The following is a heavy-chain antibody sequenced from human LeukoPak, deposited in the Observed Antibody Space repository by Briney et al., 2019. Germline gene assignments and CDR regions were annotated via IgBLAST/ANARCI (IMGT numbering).Heavy chain of an antibody. CDR3: ARRNLASVHGSYSPFDI. Sequence: PSETLSLTCTVSGGSISSYYWSWIRQPPGKGLEWIGYIYYSGSTNYNPSLKSRVTISVDTSKNQFSLKLSSVTAADTAVYYCARRNLASVHGSYSPFDIWGQGTMVTVSS. D-gene: IGHD1-26*01. CDR1: GGSISSYY. J-gene: IGHJ3*02. CDR2: IYYSGST. V-gene: IGHV4-59*08.